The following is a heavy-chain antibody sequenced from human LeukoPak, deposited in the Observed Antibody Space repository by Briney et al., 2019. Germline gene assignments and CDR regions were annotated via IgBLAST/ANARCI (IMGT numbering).Heavy chain of an antibody. CDR3: AKRGVVIRVILVGFHKEAYYFDS. D-gene: IGHD3-22*01. Sequence: GGSLRLSCAVSGITVSNYGMSWVRQAPGKGLEWFAGISGSGGGTNYADSVKGRFTISRDNFKNTLYLQMNSLRAEDTAVYFCAKRGVVIRVILVGFHKEAYYFDSWGQGALVTVSS. CDR1: GITVSNYG. J-gene: IGHJ4*02. V-gene: IGHV3-23*01. CDR2: ISGSGGGT.